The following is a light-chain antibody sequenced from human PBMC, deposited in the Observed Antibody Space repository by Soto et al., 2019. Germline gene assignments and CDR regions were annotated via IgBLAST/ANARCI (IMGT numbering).Light chain of an antibody. V-gene: IGLV2-14*01. CDR2: DVS. Sequence: QSVLTQPASVSGSPGQSITISCTGASSDIGGYKYVSWYQQHPGKAPKLMIYDVSNRPSGVSNRFSGSKSGNTATLTISGLQGEDEAEYYCRSSTGSSFYVFTLGSKVTV. J-gene: IGLJ1*01. CDR3: RSSTGSSFYV. CDR1: SSDIGGYKY.